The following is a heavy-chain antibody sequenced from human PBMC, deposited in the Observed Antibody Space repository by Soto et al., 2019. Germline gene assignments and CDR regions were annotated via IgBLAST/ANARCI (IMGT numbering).Heavy chain of an antibody. D-gene: IGHD3-10*01. CDR1: GFTFSSYA. J-gene: IGHJ5*02. CDR3: AREAVGSGSYYNLNWFDP. V-gene: IGHV3-23*01. CDR2: ISGSGGST. Sequence: GGSLRLSCAASGFTFSSYAMSWVRQAPGKGLEWVSAISGSGGSTYYADSVKGRFTISRDNSKNTLYLQMNSLRADDTAVYYCAREAVGSGSYYNLNWFDPWGQGTLVTVSS.